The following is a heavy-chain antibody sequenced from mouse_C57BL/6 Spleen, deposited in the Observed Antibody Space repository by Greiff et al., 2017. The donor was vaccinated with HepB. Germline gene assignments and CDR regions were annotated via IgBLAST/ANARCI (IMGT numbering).Heavy chain of an antibody. CDR1: GYTFTSYG. Sequence: QVQLQQSGAELARPGASVKLSCKASGYTFTSYGISWVKQRTGQGLEWIGEIYPRSGNTYYNEKFKGKATLTADKSSSTAYMELRSLTSEDSAVYFCARWGFITTVVATTGYFDYWGQGTTLTVSS. D-gene: IGHD1-1*01. J-gene: IGHJ2*01. V-gene: IGHV1-81*01. CDR3: ARWGFITTVVATTGYFDY. CDR2: IYPRSGNT.